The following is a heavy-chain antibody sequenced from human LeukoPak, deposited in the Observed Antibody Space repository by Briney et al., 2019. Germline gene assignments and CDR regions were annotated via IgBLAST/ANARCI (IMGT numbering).Heavy chain of an antibody. V-gene: IGHV3-23*01. CDR1: GFTFSDNA. Sequence: GGSLRPSCAASGFTFSDNAMAWVRHLPGTGLEWVSTVTGDGRATFYAHSVRGRFTISRDNSKNTVLLQMNGLRADDTAIYFCARDGGVRRLYYYTDVWGKGTPVTVSS. CDR2: VTGDGRAT. CDR3: ARDGGVRRLYYYTDV. D-gene: IGHD2-21*01. J-gene: IGHJ6*03.